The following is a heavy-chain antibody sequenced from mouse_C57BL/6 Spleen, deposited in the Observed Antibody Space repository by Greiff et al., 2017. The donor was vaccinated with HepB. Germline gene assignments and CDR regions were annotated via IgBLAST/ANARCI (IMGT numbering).Heavy chain of an antibody. CDR1: GYTFTDHT. CDR3: ARPVYYYAMDY. Sequence: VQLQQSDAELVKPGASVKISCKVSGYTFTDHTIHWVKQRPEQGLEWIGDIYPSDGSTKYNEKFKGKATLTADKSSSTAYMQLNSLTSEDSAVYFCARPVYYYAMDYWGQGTSVTVSS. V-gene: IGHV1-78*01. J-gene: IGHJ4*01. CDR2: IYPSDGST.